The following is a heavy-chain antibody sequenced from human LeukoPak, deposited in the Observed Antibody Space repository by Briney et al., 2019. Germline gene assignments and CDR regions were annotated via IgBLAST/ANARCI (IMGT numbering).Heavy chain of an antibody. CDR1: GGSISSYY. D-gene: IGHD6-13*01. CDR3: ARRQQYSSSWYYDYYYYGMDV. V-gene: IGHV4-59*06. J-gene: IGHJ6*02. Sequence: SETLSLTCTVSGGSISSYYWSWIRRPPGKGLEWIGYIYYSGSTYYNPSLKSRVTISVDTSKNQFSLKLSSVTAADTAVYYCARRQQYSSSWYYDYYYYGMDVWGQGTTVTVSS. CDR2: IYYSGST.